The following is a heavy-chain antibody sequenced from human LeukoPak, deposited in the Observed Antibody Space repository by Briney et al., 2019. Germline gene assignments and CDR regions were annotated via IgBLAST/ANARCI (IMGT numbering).Heavy chain of an antibody. D-gene: IGHD3-9*01. CDR3: AKVMPQLRYFDWLLSGDAFDI. Sequence: GGSLRLSCAASGFTLSDYYLTWIRQAPGKGLEWVSAISGSGGSTYYADSVKGRFTISRDNSKNTLYLQMNSLRAEDTAVYYCAKVMPQLRYFDWLLSGDAFDIWGQGTMVTVSS. V-gene: IGHV3-23*01. J-gene: IGHJ3*02. CDR1: GFTLSDYY. CDR2: ISGSGGST.